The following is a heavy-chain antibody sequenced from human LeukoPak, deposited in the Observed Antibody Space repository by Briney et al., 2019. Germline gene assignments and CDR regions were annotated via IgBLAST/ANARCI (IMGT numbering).Heavy chain of an antibody. Sequence: GASVKVSCKASGYTFTGYYMHWVRQAPGQGLEWMGWINPNSGGTNYAQKFQGRVTMTRDTSISTAYMELSRLRSDDTAEYYCARDGVGYYDSSGYYYFQHWGQGTLVTVSS. CDR3: ARDGVGYYDSSGYYYFQH. V-gene: IGHV1-2*02. J-gene: IGHJ1*01. CDR1: GYTFTGYY. CDR2: INPNSGGT. D-gene: IGHD3-22*01.